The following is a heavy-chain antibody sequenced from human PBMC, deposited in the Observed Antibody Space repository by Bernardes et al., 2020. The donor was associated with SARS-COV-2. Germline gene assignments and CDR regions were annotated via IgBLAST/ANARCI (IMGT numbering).Heavy chain of an antibody. CDR2: ISGGGDST. D-gene: IGHD3-16*02. CDR1: GFTFSSHG. V-gene: IGHV3-23*01. CDR3: ARDRSSFPVNWFDP. Sequence: GGSLRLSCVASGFTFSSHGMHWVRQGPGKGLEWVSSISGGGDSTFYAESVEGRFTVSRDTSKNTVYLHIDSLKSEDTAFYYCARDRSSFPVNWFDPWGQGVLVTVSS. J-gene: IGHJ5*02.